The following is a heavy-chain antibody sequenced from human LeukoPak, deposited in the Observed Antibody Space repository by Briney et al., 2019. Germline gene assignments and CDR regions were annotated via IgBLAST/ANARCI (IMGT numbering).Heavy chain of an antibody. J-gene: IGHJ6*02. CDR3: AKPDTYYDFWSGYYGPPGMDV. CDR1: GFTFSSYA. V-gene: IGHV3-23*01. CDR2: ISGSGGST. D-gene: IGHD3-3*01. Sequence: PGGSLRLSCAASGFTFSSYAMSRVRQAPGKGLEWVSAISGSGGSTYYADSVKGRFTISRDNSKNTLYLQMNSLRAVDTAVYYCAKPDTYYDFWSGYYGPPGMDVWGQGTTVTVSS.